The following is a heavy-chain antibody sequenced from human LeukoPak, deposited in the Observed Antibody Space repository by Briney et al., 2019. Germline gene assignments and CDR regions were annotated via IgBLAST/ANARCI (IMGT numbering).Heavy chain of an antibody. J-gene: IGHJ4*02. CDR2: ITATGDTA. D-gene: IGHD3-3*01. CDR1: GFTFTKCA. Sequence: PGGSLRLSCVASGFTFTKCAMSWIRQAPGKGLEWVAIITATGDTAYYADSVKGRFTISRDNSKNTLYLQMNSLRAEDTAVYYCAKVGGGYYDFWSGYYWFDYWGQGTLVTVSS. CDR3: AKVGGGYYDFWSGYYWFDY. V-gene: IGHV3-23*01.